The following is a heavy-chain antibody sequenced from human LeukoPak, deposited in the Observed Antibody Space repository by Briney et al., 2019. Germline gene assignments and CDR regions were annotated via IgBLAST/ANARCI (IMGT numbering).Heavy chain of an antibody. J-gene: IGHJ5*02. CDR3: ASNLGWFDP. CDR1: GGSISSSSYY. Sequence: KTSETLSLTCTVSGGSISSSSYYWGWIRQPPGKGLEWIGSIFCSGSTYYNPSLKSRVTISVDTSKNQFSLKLSSVTAADTAVYYCASNLGWFDPWGQGTLVTVSS. CDR2: IFCSGST. V-gene: IGHV4-39*01.